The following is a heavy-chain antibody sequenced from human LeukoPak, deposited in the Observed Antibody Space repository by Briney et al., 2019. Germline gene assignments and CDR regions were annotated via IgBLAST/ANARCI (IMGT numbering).Heavy chain of an antibody. V-gene: IGHV4-39*02. J-gene: IGHJ4*02. CDR2: IYYNGNY. Sequence: SETLFLTCSGSGGSIINPTYHGGGVRQPPGKGREWIASIYYNGNYYYNLDLKSRLTLSIHPSNNQFSLKLKSVTAADTAVYYCTSEYSSSPAYWGQGTLVTVSS. D-gene: IGHD6-6*01. CDR1: GGSIINPTYH. CDR3: TSEYSSSPAY.